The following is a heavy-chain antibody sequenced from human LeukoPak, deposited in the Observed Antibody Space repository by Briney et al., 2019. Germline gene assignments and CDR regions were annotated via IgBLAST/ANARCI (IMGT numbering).Heavy chain of an antibody. Sequence: GGSLRLSCASSGFTFSSYSMNWVRQAPGKGLEWISYISGSSSTIYYADSVKGRFTISRDNAKNSLYLQMNSLRAEDTAVYYCAKQGAGIRDWGQGTLVTVSS. CDR3: AKQGAGIRD. CDR1: GFTFSSYS. V-gene: IGHV3-48*01. D-gene: IGHD6-19*01. CDR2: ISGSSSTI. J-gene: IGHJ4*02.